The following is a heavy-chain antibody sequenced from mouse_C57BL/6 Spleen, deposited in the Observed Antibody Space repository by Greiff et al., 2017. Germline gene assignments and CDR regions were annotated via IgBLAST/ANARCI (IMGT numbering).Heavy chain of an antibody. Sequence: VQLVESGPGLVAPSPSLSITCTVSGFSLTSYAIRWVRQPPGKGLEWLGVIWTGGGTNYNSALKSSLSICKDNSKSPAFLKMNSLQTDDTARDYCARTTTVVDGGAMDYWGQGTSVTVSS. D-gene: IGHD1-1*01. CDR2: IWTGGGT. CDR3: ARTTTVVDGGAMDY. V-gene: IGHV2-9-1*01. J-gene: IGHJ4*01. CDR1: GFSLTSYA.